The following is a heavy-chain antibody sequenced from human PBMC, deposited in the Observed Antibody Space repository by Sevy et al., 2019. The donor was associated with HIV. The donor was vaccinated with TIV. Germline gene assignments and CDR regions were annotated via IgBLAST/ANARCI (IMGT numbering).Heavy chain of an antibody. CDR2: ISWNSGRI. V-gene: IGHV3-9*01. D-gene: IGHD6-19*01. J-gene: IGHJ4*02. CDR1: GFTFHDYA. CDR3: AKDIGYSSGWSMSDY. Sequence: GGSLRLSCAASGFTFHDYAMHWVRQAPGKGLEWVSGISWNSGRIGYADSVKGRFTISRDNAKNSLYLQMNSLRAEDTALYYCAKDIGYSSGWSMSDYWGQGTLVTVSS.